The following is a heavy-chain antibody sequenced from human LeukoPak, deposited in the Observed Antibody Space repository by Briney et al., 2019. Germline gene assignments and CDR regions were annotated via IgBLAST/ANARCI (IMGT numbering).Heavy chain of an antibody. V-gene: IGHV4-30-4*01. CDR3: ARDTYRSGQPDN. CDR1: GVSISSGDYY. D-gene: IGHD6-19*01. CDR2: IYYSGST. Sequence: PSETLSLTCTVSGVSISSGDYYWSWIRQPPGKGLEWIGYIYYSGSTYYNPSLKSPVTISVDTSKNQFSLKLSSVTAADTAVYYCARDTYRSGQPDNWGQGALVTVSS. J-gene: IGHJ4*02.